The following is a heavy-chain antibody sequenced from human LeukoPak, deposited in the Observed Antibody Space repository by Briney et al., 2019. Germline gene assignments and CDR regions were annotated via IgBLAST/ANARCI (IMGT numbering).Heavy chain of an antibody. CDR2: INHSGST. CDR1: GGSFSGYY. V-gene: IGHV4-34*01. CDR3: ARVDTAMVNDAFDI. Sequence: SETLSPTCAVYGGSFSGYYWSWIRQPPGKGLEWIGEINHSGSTNYNPSLKSRVTISVDTSKNQFSLKLSSVTAADTAVYYCARVDTAMVNDAFDIWGQGTMVTVSS. D-gene: IGHD5-18*01. J-gene: IGHJ3*02.